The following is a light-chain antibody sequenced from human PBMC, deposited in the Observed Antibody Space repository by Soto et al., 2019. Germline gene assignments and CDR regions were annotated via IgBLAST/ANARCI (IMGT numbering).Light chain of an antibody. CDR3: QQYRT. Sequence: EIVLTQSPGILSLSRGERATLSCRASQSVSSALVWYQQKPGQAPRLLIYGPSSRATGIPDRFSVSASGTDFTLTISRLEPEDFAVYYCQQYRTFGQGTKVEIK. CDR2: GPS. J-gene: IGKJ1*01. CDR1: QSVSSA. V-gene: IGKV3-20*01.